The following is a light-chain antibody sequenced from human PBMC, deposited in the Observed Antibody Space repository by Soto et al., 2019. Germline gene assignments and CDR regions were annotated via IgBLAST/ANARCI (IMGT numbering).Light chain of an antibody. V-gene: IGKV3-15*01. CDR2: GAS. CDR1: QSISSN. CDR3: QQYNNGPT. J-gene: IGKJ1*01. Sequence: EIVMTQSPATLSVSPGERATLSCRASQSISSNLACYQQKPDQAPRLLSYGASTRATGIPARFSGSGSVTVFALTNSGRQCEDCAVLCCQQYNNGPTFGEGTSVGIK.